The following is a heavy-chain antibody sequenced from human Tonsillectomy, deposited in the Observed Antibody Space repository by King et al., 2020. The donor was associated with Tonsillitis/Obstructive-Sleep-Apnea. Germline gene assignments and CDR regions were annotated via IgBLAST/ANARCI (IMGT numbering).Heavy chain of an antibody. CDR3: ARALMTGTFDS. D-gene: IGHD2-8*01. CDR1: GDSISSYY. Sequence: QLQESGPGLVKPSEALSLTCTVSGDSISSYYWSWIRQPPGKGLEWIGNIYSIGSTDYNPSLRSRVTISVDTSKNQFSLKLRSVTAADTAVYYCARALMTGTFDSWGQGALVTVSS. V-gene: IGHV4-59*01. CDR2: IYSIGST. J-gene: IGHJ4*02.